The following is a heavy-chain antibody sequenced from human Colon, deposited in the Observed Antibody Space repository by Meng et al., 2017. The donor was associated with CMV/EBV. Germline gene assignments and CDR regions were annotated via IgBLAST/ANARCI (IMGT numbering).Heavy chain of an antibody. Sequence: QGELMQAGAGVKESGASVKVSCKTSGYTFSDYYMHWVRQAPGQGLEWMGWIRSDGSATNYAQKFRGRVTMTRDASVSTAYMELSGLTSDDTAVYFCVRSSGWSLFDYWGPGALVTVSS. J-gene: IGHJ4*02. CDR3: VRSSGWSLFDY. V-gene: IGHV1-2*02. CDR2: IRSDGSAT. CDR1: GYTFSDYY. D-gene: IGHD6-19*01.